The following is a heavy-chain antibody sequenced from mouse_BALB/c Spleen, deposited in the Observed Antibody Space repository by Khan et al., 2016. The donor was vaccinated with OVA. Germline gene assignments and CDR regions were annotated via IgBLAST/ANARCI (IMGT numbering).Heavy chain of an antibody. CDR3: ARTARIKY. Sequence: EVQLQESGPGLVKPSQSLSLTCTVTGYSFTSGDVWYWLRQFPGNILEWRGYISYSGSTNYNPSLKSRISITRDTSKNHFFLQLNSVTTEDTATYYCARTARIKYWGQGTTLTVSS. V-gene: IGHV3-2*02. D-gene: IGHD1-2*01. CDR1: GYSFTSGDV. J-gene: IGHJ2*01. CDR2: ISYSGST.